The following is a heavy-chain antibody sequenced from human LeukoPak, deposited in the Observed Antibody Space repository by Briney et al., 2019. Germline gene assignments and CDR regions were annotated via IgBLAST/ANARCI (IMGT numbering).Heavy chain of an antibody. CDR3: ASNSGYEKGY. J-gene: IGHJ4*02. V-gene: IGHV3-30*02. Sequence: GGSLRLSCAASGFTFSTYGMHWVRQAPGKGLEWVAFVRYDGSKKYYTNSVKGRFTISRDNSKNTLYLQMNSLRAEDTAVYYCASNSGYEKGYWGQGTLATVSS. D-gene: IGHD5-12*01. CDR2: VRYDGSKK. CDR1: GFTFSTYG.